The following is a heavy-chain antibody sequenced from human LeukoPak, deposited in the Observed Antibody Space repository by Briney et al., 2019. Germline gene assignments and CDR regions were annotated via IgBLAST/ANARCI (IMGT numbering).Heavy chain of an antibody. CDR2: ISSSSSYI. CDR1: GFTFSSYS. J-gene: IGHJ6*03. CDR3: ARDSRDIVVVPAAMDGYYYYYMDV. Sequence: PGGSLRLSCAASGFTFSSYSMNWVRQAPGKGLEWVSSISSSSSYIYYADSMKGRFTISRDNAKNSLYLQMNSLRAEDTAVYYCARDSRDIVVVPAAMDGYYYYYMDVWGKGTTVTVSS. D-gene: IGHD2-2*01. V-gene: IGHV3-21*01.